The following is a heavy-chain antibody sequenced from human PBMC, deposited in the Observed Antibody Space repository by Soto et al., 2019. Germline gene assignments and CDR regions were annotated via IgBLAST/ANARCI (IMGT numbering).Heavy chain of an antibody. CDR1: GGSIIRYY. D-gene: IGHD4-17*01. V-gene: IGHV4-59*01. CDR3: ARELRLDY. Sequence: QVQLQESGPGLVKPSETLSLTCTVSGGSIIRYYWSWIRQPPGKGLEWIGYIYYSGSTNYNPSLRSRVTIAVDPSKNQFSLKLSSVTAADTVLYYYARELRLDYWGQGTLVTVSS. J-gene: IGHJ4*02. CDR2: IYYSGST.